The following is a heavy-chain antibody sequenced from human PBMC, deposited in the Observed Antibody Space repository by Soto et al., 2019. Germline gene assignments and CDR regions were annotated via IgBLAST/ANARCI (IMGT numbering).Heavy chain of an antibody. CDR1: GDAFTNYI. J-gene: IGHJ4*02. CDR2: IIPMFGTP. CDR3: ARGRDQPPVGLYFDS. V-gene: IGHV1-69*01. Sequence: QVQLVQSGAEVKKPGSSVKVSCKASGDAFTNYIFDWVRQAPGQGLEWMGGIIPMFGTPKYAQTFQDRVTISADVSTGTAYLELTSLRFHDTAVYYCARGRDQPPVGLYFDSWGEGTRVTVSS. D-gene: IGHD1-26*01.